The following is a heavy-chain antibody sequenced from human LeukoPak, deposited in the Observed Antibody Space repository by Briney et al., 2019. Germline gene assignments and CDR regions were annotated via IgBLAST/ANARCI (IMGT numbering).Heavy chain of an antibody. J-gene: IGHJ3*02. Sequence: SXIRQHPXXXXXWIGYIYYSGSTNYNPSLKSRVTISVDTSKNQFSLKLSSVTAADTAVYYCAIRPSTADAFDIWGQGTMVTVSS. V-gene: IGHV4-31*02. CDR3: AIRPSTADAFDI. CDR2: IYYSGST.